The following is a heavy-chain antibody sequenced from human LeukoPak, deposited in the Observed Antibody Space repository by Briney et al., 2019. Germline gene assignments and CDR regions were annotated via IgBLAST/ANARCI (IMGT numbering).Heavy chain of an antibody. CDR2: IGASGADT. J-gene: IGHJ3*01. CDR1: GFIFSSYA. Sequence: GGSLSLSCAASGFIFSSYAMTWVRQAPGKGLEWVSAIGASGADTYYSDSVKGRFTISRDNSKSTLYLHMSSLRAEDTAVYFCARRPRDSSGYYLGAFEAWGQGTTVTVSS. V-gene: IGHV3-23*01. D-gene: IGHD3-22*01. CDR3: ARRPRDSSGYYLGAFEA.